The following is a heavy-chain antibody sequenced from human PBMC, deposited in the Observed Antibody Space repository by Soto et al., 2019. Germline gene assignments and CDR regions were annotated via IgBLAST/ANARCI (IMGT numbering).Heavy chain of an antibody. CDR2: ISGSGGST. CDR1: GFTFSSYA. V-gene: IGHV3-23*01. Sequence: GGSLRLSCAASGFTFSSYAMSWVRQAPGKGLEWVSAISGSGGSTYYADSVKGRFTISRDNSKNTLYLQMNSLRAEDTAVYYCARGLYCSSTSCYDYYGMDVWGQGTTVTVSS. D-gene: IGHD2-2*01. J-gene: IGHJ6*02. CDR3: ARGLYCSSTSCYDYYGMDV.